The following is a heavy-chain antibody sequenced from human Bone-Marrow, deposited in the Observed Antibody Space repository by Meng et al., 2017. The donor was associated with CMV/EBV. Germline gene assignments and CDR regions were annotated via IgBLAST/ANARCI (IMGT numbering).Heavy chain of an antibody. CDR1: GFTFSNYA. J-gene: IGHJ4*02. CDR3: ARDARSVGTHPPDY. Sequence: GESLKISCAASGFTFSNYAVHWVRQAPGKGLEWVAIISFDGSNKYYADSVKGRFTISRDNSKSTLYLQMDNVTTEDTALYYCARDARSVGTHPPDYWGQGTLVTVSS. D-gene: IGHD3-10*01. CDR2: ISFDGSNK. V-gene: IGHV3-30-3*01.